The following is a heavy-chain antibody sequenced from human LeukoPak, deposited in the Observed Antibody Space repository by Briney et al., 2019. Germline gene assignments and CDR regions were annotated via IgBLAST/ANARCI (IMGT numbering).Heavy chain of an antibody. V-gene: IGHV3-48*01. CDR3: ARDLGGDGPNWFDP. J-gene: IGHJ5*02. CDR2: ISSSSSTI. CDR1: GFTFSSYS. Sequence: GGSLRLSCAASGFTFSSYSMNWVRQAPGKGLEWVSYISSSSSTIYYADSVKGRFTISRHNAKNSLYLQMNSLRAEDTAVYYCARDLGGDGPNWFDPWGQGTLVTVSS. D-gene: IGHD3-10*01.